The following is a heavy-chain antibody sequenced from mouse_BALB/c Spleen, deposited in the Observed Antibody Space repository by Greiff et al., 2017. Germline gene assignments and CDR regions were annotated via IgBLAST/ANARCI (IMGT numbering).Heavy chain of an antibody. Sequence: VQLQQSGAELAKPGASVKMSCKASGYTFTSYWMHWVKQRPGQSLEWIGYINPSTGYTEYNQKFKDKATLTADKSSSTAYMQLSSLTSEDSAVYYCARSLLRLAYWGQGTLVTVSA. D-gene: IGHD1-2*01. J-gene: IGHJ3*01. V-gene: IGHV1-7*01. CDR2: INPSTGYT. CDR1: GYTFTSYW. CDR3: ARSLLRLAY.